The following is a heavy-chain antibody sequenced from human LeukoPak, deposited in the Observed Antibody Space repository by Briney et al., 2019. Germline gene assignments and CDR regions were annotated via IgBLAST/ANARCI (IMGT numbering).Heavy chain of an antibody. J-gene: IGHJ4*02. CDR1: DDSISDYY. CDR3: TRGAGWLIDY. D-gene: IGHD3-16*01. Sequence: SETLSLTCTVSDDSISDYYRGWIRQPPGKGLEWIGYIHNSGTSTYNLFLKSRVTISADTSKNQFSPKLNSMTTADTAVYYCTRGAGWLIDYWGQGILVTVSS. V-gene: IGHV4-59*01. CDR2: IHNSGTS.